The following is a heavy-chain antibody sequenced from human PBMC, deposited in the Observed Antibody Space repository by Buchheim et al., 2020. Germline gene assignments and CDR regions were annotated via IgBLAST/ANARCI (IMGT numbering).Heavy chain of an antibody. D-gene: IGHD5-12*01. Sequence: EVHLVESGGGSVQPGGSLRLSCAASGFTFTNYEMNWVRQAPGKGLEWVSYIRTSGSAVYYSDSAKGRFTISRDNAKNSLYLQMNSLRAEDTAVYYCVRDRSAYDWGYWGHGTL. J-gene: IGHJ4*01. V-gene: IGHV3-48*03. CDR3: VRDRSAYDWGY. CDR1: GFTFTNYE. CDR2: IRTSGSAV.